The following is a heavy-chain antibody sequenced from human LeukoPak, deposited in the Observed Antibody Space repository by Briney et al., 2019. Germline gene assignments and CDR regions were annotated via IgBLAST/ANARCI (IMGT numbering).Heavy chain of an antibody. CDR3: AKDLGGSFDP. Sequence: GGSLRLSCAASGFTFSSYGMHWVRQAPGKGLEWVAVISYDGSNKYYADSVKGRFTISRDNSKNTLYLQVNSLRAEDTAVYYCAKDLGGSFDPWGQGTLVTVSS. CDR2: ISYDGSNK. D-gene: IGHD2-15*01. CDR1: GFTFSSYG. V-gene: IGHV3-30*18. J-gene: IGHJ5*02.